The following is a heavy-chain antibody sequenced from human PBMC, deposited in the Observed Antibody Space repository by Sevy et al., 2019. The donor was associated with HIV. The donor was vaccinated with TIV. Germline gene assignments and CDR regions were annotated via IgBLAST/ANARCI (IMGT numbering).Heavy chain of an antibody. CDR2: ISVNNGIT. J-gene: IGHJ5*01. CDR3: ARDPGDCTSTDWYWIWFDS. Sequence: ASVKVSCKASGYTFINYGISWVRQAPGQGLEWMGWISVNNGITKYAQKFQGRVTMTTDTSASTAYMELRSLGSDDTAVYYCARDPGDCTSTDWYWIWFDSWGQGTLVTVSS. CDR1: GYTFINYG. D-gene: IGHD2-2*01. V-gene: IGHV1-18*01.